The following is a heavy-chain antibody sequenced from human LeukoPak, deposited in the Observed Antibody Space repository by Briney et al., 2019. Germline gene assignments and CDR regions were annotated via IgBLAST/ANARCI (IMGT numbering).Heavy chain of an antibody. CDR1: GGSISSSSYY. J-gene: IGHJ4*02. D-gene: IGHD3-22*01. V-gene: IGHV4-39*01. CDR2: IYYSGST. CDR3: VKPGYYDKFFDY. Sequence: SETLSLTCTVSGGSISSSSYYWGWIRQPPGKGLEWMGSIYYSGSTYYNPSLKSRVTISVDTSKNQFSLKLSSVTAADTAVYYCVKPGYYDKFFDYGGRGTRVTVSS.